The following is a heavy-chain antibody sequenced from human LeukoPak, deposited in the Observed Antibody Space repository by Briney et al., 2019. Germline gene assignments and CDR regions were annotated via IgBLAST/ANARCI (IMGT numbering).Heavy chain of an antibody. D-gene: IGHD3-10*01. V-gene: IGHV3-21*01. CDR3: AKDQNGSGTVTKGNWFDP. Sequence: GGSLRLSCVASGFTLSSYNMKWVRQAPGKRLEWVSSISWRSSDIEYADSVKGRFTISRDIDKKSLYLQMNSLRVEDTAVYYCAKDQNGSGTVTKGNWFDPWGQGTLVTVSS. J-gene: IGHJ5*02. CDR1: GFTLSSYN. CDR2: ISWRSSDI.